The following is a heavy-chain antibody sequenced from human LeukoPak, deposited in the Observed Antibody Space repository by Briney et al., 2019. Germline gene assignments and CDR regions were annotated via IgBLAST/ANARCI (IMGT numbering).Heavy chain of an antibody. Sequence: ASVKVSCKASGGTFSSYAISWVRQAPGQGLEWMGGIIPIFGTANYAQKFQGRVTITADESTSTAYMELSSLRSEDTAVYYCARAYDFSLHWFDPWGQGTLSPSPQ. CDR1: GGTFSSYA. CDR3: ARAYDFSLHWFDP. J-gene: IGHJ5*02. CDR2: IIPIFGTA. V-gene: IGHV1-69*13. D-gene: IGHD3-3*01.